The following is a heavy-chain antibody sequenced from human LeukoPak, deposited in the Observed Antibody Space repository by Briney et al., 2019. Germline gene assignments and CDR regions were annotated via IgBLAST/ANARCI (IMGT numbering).Heavy chain of an antibody. CDR2: ISWNSGSI. CDR1: GFTFDDYA. CDR3: AKDYCGGDCWGMDV. D-gene: IGHD2-21*02. V-gene: IGHV3-9*01. J-gene: IGHJ6*02. Sequence: PGGSLRLSCAASGFTFDDYAMHWVRQAPGRGLELVSGISWNSGSIGYADSVKGRFTISRDNAKNSLYLQMNSLRAEDTALYYCAKDYCGGDCWGMDVWGQGTTVTVSS.